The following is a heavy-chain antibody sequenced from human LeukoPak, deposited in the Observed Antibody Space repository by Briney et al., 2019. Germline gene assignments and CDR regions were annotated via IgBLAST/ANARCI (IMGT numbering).Heavy chain of an antibody. CDR1: GFPFDDYA. CDR2: ISWNSGAI. CDR3: AKDNLYAFDI. J-gene: IGHJ3*02. Sequence: GRSLRLSCAASGFPFDDYAMNWVRQAPGKGLEWVSGISWNSGAIGYADSVKGRITISRDNAKTSLYLQMNSLRAEDTALYYCAKDNLYAFDIWGQGTMVTVSS. V-gene: IGHV3-9*01.